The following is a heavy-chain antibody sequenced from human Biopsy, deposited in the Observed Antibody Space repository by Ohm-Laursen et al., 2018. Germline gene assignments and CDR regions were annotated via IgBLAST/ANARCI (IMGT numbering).Heavy chain of an antibody. Sequence: SETLSLTCTVSGDSFTGHYWSWIRQPPGKGLEWIGHISYTGYTSYNPSLKSRVTISVDTSRNHFSLRLSSLTAADTAVYYCAGGSNDFGGLCMHRWGQGTQLTVSS. CDR3: AGGSNDFGGLCMHR. D-gene: IGHD4-23*01. CDR2: ISYTGYT. V-gene: IGHV4-59*11. CDR1: GDSFTGHY. J-gene: IGHJ5*02.